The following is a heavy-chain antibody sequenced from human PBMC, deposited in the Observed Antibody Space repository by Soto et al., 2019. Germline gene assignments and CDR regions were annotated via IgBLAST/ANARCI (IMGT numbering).Heavy chain of an antibody. Sequence: GGSLRLSCAASGFDFSSNWMHWLRPAPRKGLLWVSRINPDETTTTYPDPVKGRFTISRDNALGTLYLQMNSLRVEDTAVYYCTRDTFGARDYWGQGTLVTVSS. J-gene: IGHJ4*02. CDR1: GFDFSSNW. D-gene: IGHD1-26*01. CDR3: TRDTFGARDY. V-gene: IGHV3-74*01. CDR2: INPDETTT.